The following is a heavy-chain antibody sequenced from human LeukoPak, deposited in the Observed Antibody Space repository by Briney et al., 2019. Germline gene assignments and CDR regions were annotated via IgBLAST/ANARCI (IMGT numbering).Heavy chain of an antibody. CDR1: GFTFSSYS. Sequence: PGGSLRLSCAASGFTFSSYSMNWVRQAPGKGLEWVSSISSSSSYIYYADSVKGRFTISRDNAKNSLYLQMTSLRAEDTAVYYCARVRDGYYYDSSGYYYFDYWGQGTLVTVSS. CDR2: ISSSSSYI. V-gene: IGHV3-21*01. CDR3: ARVRDGYYYDSSGYYYFDY. D-gene: IGHD3-22*01. J-gene: IGHJ4*02.